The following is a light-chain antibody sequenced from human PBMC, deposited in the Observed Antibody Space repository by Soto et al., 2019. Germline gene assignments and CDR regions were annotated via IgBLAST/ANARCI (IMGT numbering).Light chain of an antibody. V-gene: IGLV2-14*02. CDR3: ASYTSSSTSVI. CDR2: EVS. CDR1: TNDVGSYDL. J-gene: IGLJ2*01. Sequence: QSALTQPASVSGSPGQSITISCTGTTNDVGSYDLVSWYQHHPGKAPKLMIYEVSKRPSGISSRFSGSKSGNTASLTISGLQAEDEADYYCASYTSSSTSVIFGRGTKLTVL.